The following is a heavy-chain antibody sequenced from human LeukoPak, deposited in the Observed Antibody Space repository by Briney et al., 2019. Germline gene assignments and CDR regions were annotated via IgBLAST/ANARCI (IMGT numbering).Heavy chain of an antibody. J-gene: IGHJ6*03. CDR1: GFTFSRYW. D-gene: IGHD3-10*01. V-gene: IGHV3-48*03. CDR3: ARDHLDTSAGTYYYYMDV. Sequence: GGSLRLSCAASGFTFSRYWMHWVRQAPGKGLEWVSYISSSGTIYYADSVKGRFTISRDNAKNSLYLQMNSLRAEDTAVYYCARDHLDTSAGTYYYYMDVWGKGTTVTISS. CDR2: ISSSGTI.